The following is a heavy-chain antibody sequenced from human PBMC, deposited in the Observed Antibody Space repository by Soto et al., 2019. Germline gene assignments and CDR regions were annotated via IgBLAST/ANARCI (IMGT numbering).Heavy chain of an antibody. CDR1: VYTFTSYG. CDR2: ISAYNGNT. V-gene: IGHV1-18*01. CDR3: ARDRYFDWLYTPPDY. Sequence: XSVKVSCRASVYTFTSYGINLVRHTPGQGLEWMGWISAYNGNTNYAQKLQGRVTMTTDTSTSTAYMELRSLRSDDTAVYYCARDRYFDWLYTPPDYWGQGTLVTVSS. D-gene: IGHD3-9*01. J-gene: IGHJ4*02.